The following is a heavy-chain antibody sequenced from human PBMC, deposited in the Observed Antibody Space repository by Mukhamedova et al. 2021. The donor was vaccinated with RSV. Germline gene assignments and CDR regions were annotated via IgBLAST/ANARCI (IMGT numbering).Heavy chain of an antibody. D-gene: IGHD7-27*01. J-gene: IGHJ4*02. CDR3: VRAELGPTEPLLSDY. V-gene: IGHV3-72*01. Sequence: MDWVRQAPGKGLEWVGRTRNKAYTYSTEYAASVKGRFTISRDDSKNSLYLQMNSLKTEDTAVYYCVRAELGPTEPLLSDYWGQGT. CDR2: TRNKAYTYST.